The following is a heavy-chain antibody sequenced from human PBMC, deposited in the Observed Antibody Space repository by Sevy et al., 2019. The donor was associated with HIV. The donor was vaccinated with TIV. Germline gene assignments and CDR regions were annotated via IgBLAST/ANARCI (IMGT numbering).Heavy chain of an antibody. Sequence: GGSLRLSCAASGFTFSTTWMNWVRQAPGKGPEWVANIRGDGIDKHYVDSVEGRFTISRDNAKNFLFLQMNSLRVEDTAVYYCAHETFGRFESWGQGTLVTVSS. CDR3: AHETFGRFES. CDR1: GFTFSTTW. V-gene: IGHV3-7*01. J-gene: IGHJ4*02. CDR2: IRGDGIDK. D-gene: IGHD3-16*01.